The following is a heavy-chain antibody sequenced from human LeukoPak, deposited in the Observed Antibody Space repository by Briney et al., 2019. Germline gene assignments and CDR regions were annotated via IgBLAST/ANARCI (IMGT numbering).Heavy chain of an antibody. CDR3: ARDRYYYDSSGYYLDY. CDR1: GDSISSGSYY. D-gene: IGHD3-22*01. CDR2: MYTSGST. Sequence: SETLSLTCTVSGDSISSGSYYWTWIRQPAGKGLEWIGRMYTSGSTNYNPSLKSRVTMSVDTSKNQFSLKPSSVTAADTAVYYCARDRYYYDSSGYYLDYWGQGTLVTVSS. V-gene: IGHV4-61*02. J-gene: IGHJ4*02.